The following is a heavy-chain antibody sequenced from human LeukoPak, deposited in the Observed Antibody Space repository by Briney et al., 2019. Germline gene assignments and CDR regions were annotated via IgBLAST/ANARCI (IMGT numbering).Heavy chain of an antibody. CDR3: AKRPPFDILTGGTSDI. CDR2: ISTSGST. D-gene: IGHD3-9*01. CDR1: GGSISSHY. V-gene: IGHV4-59*11. J-gene: IGHJ3*02. Sequence: SETLSLTCTVSGGSISSHYWSWVRQPPGKGLEWFGYISTSGSTSYHPSFKSRVTMSVDTSKNEFSLKVNSVTAAETGMYYCAKRPPFDILTGGTSDIWGQGTMVTVAS.